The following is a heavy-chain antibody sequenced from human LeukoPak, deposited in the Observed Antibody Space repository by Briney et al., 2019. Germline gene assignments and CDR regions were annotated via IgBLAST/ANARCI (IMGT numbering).Heavy chain of an antibody. J-gene: IGHJ2*01. CDR2: IDPSDSYT. CDR1: GYSFTSYW. V-gene: IGHV5-10-1*01. CDR3: ASLNSGSYYGLGFFDL. D-gene: IGHD1-26*01. Sequence: GESLKISCNGSGYSFTSYWISWVRQMPGKGMEWMGRIDPSDSYTNYSPSFQGHVTISADKSISTTYLQWNSLEASDTAMYYCASLNSGSYYGLGFFDLWGRGTLVTVSS.